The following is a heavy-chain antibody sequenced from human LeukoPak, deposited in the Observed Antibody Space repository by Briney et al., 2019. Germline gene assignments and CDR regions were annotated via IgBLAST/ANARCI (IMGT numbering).Heavy chain of an antibody. D-gene: IGHD1-1*01. Sequence: SETLSLTCTVSDYSISSGYYWGWIRQPPWKGLQWIGCIYHSGSTYYNPSLKSRVTISVDTSKNQFSLKVTSVTAADTAVYYCARRQHQPNYAFDIWGQGTVVTVSS. J-gene: IGHJ3*02. V-gene: IGHV4-38-2*02. CDR3: ARRQHQPNYAFDI. CDR2: IYHSGST. CDR1: DYSISSGYY.